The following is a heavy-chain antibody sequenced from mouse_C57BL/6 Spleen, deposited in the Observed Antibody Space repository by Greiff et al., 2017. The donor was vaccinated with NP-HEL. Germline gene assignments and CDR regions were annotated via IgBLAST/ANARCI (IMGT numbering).Heavy chain of an antibody. Sequence: QVQLQQPGAELVMPGASVKLSCKASGYTFTSYWMHWVKQRPGQGLEWIGEIDPSDSYTNYNQKFKGKSTLTVDKSSSTAYMQLSSLTSEDSAVYYCARITTVVEDWGQGTTLTVSS. J-gene: IGHJ2*01. V-gene: IGHV1-69*01. CDR2: IDPSDSYT. CDR3: ARITTVVED. D-gene: IGHD1-1*01. CDR1: GYTFTSYW.